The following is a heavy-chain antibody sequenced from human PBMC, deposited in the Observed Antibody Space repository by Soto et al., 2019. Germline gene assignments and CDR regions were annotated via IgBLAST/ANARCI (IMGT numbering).Heavy chain of an antibody. D-gene: IGHD4-17*01. CDR2: TPYTGNT. Sequence: PPETLSLTCIVSGGSITSYHWSWFRQFHEKGLEWIAYTPYTGNTNSNPSFQSRVTISIETSQNQLSLSITSMTAANTPVYYCVREIYGGFTHYFAPWGQGTLVTVSS. CDR3: VREIYGGFTHYFAP. J-gene: IGHJ5*02. V-gene: IGHV4-59*01. CDR1: GGSITSYH.